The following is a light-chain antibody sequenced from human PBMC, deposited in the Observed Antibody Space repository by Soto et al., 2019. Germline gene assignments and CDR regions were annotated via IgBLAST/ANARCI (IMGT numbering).Light chain of an antibody. V-gene: IGLV2-8*01. CDR3: SSYAVSNNLL. J-gene: IGLJ2*01. CDR1: SSDVGGYNY. CDR2: EVS. Sequence: QSALTQPPSASGSPGHSVTISCTGTSSDVGGYNYVSWYQQHPGKAPQLMIYEVSRRPSGVPDRFSGSKSGNTASLTVSGLHAEDGADYFCSSYAVSNNLLFGGGTKVTVL.